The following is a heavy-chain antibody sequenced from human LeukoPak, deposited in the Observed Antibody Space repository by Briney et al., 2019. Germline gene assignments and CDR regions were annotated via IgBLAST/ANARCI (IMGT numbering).Heavy chain of an antibody. D-gene: IGHD2-15*01. V-gene: IGHV3-23*01. J-gene: IGHJ5*01. Sequence: GGSLILSCAASGLTFSNNAMTWVLQAPGKGLEWVSSISGSGGDTYYADSVQGRFAISRDNSRTTLYLQMNSLRAEDTAIYYCASGFDSVVVGLYNWLDSWGQGTLVTVSS. CDR1: GLTFSNNA. CDR2: ISGSGGDT. CDR3: ASGFDSVVVGLYNWLDS.